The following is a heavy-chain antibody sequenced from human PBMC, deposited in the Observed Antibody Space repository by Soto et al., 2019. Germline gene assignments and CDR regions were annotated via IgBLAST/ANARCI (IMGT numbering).Heavy chain of an antibody. J-gene: IGHJ1*01. V-gene: IGHV3-30*18. Sequence: QVQLVESGGGVVQPGRSLRLSCAASGFTFSSYGMHWVRQAPGKGLEWVAVISYDGSDKYYADSVKGRFTISRDNSNNTLYQKRDSRRAEDRAVYYGAKGGVVATTYSQQWGQGTLFTASS. CDR3: AKGGVVATTYSQQ. D-gene: IGHD2-15*01. CDR2: ISYDGSDK. CDR1: GFTFSSYG.